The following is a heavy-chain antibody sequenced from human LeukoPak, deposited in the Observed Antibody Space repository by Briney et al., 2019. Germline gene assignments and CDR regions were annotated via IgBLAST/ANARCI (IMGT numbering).Heavy chain of an antibody. CDR3: ARFYGSVLGFDP. V-gene: IGHV3-66*02. CDR2: IYSGGST. D-gene: IGHD3-10*01. J-gene: IGHJ5*02. Sequence: GGSLRLSCAASAFTVSSNYMSWVRQATGKGLEWVSVIYSGGSTYYADSVTARFTISSANSKNTLYLQMDSLRAEDTAVYYCARFYGSVLGFDPWGQGTLVTVSS. CDR1: AFTVSSNY.